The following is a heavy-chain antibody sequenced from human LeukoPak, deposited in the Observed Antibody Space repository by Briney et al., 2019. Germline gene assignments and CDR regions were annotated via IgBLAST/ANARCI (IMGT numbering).Heavy chain of an antibody. Sequence: SQTLSLTCTVSSGSISSGSYYWSWIRQPAGKGLEWIGRIYTSGSTNYNPSLKSRVTISVDTSKNQFSLKLSSVTAADTAVYYCARESYCGGDCYSEDWGKGTLVTVSS. V-gene: IGHV4-61*02. J-gene: IGHJ4*02. CDR2: IYTSGST. CDR1: SGSISSGSYY. D-gene: IGHD2-21*02. CDR3: ARESYCGGDCYSED.